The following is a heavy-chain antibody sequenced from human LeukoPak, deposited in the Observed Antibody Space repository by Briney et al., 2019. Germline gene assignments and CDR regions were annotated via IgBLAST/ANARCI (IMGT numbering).Heavy chain of an antibody. V-gene: IGHV4-38-2*02. CDR2: IYHSGST. D-gene: IGHD1-1*01. CDR3: GREYPGPTGNWFDP. J-gene: IGHJ5*02. Sequence: SETLSLTCAVSGYSISSGYYWGWIRQPPGKGLEWIGSIYHSGSTYYNPSLKSRVTISVDTSKNQFSLKLSSVTAADTAVYYCGREYPGPTGNWFDPWGQGTLVTVSS. CDR1: GYSISSGYY.